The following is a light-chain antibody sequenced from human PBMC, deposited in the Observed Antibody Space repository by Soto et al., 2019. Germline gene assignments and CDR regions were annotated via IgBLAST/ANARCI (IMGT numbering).Light chain of an antibody. CDR1: QTVTSN. CDR2: GTS. CDR3: QQYNNWPPE. V-gene: IGKV3-15*01. Sequence: EIVLTQSPGTLSLSPGERATLSCRASQTVTSNLAWYQQKPGQAPRLLIYGTSTRATGVPVRFSGSGSGTEFTLTISSLQSEDFALYYCQQYNNWPPEFGPGTKVDIK. J-gene: IGKJ3*01.